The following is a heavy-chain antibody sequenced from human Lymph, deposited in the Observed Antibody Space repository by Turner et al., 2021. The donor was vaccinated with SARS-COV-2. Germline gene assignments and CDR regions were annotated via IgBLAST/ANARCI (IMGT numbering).Heavy chain of an antibody. Sequence: QVRLVESGGGVVQPGRSLRPSCAASGFTFSSYVMHWVRQAPGKGREWVAVIWYDGSNKYYADYVEGRFTISRDNSKNTLYLQMNSLRAEDTAVYYCARGLGSSWYSGGFDYWGQGTLVTVSS. D-gene: IGHD6-13*01. CDR2: IWYDGSNK. CDR1: GFTFSSYV. J-gene: IGHJ4*02. V-gene: IGHV3-33*01. CDR3: ARGLGSSWYSGGFDY.